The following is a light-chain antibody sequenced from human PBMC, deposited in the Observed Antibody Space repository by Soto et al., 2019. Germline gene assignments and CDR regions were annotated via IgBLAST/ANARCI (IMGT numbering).Light chain of an antibody. CDR1: RSNIGAGYD. CDR3: QSYDDSLSGSGV. V-gene: IGLV1-40*01. J-gene: IGLJ1*01. CDR2: SFN. Sequence: QSVLTQPPSVSGAPGQTVTFSCTGSRSNIGAGYDIHWYQFLPGTAPKLLIYSFNKRPSGIPDRFSGSKSGTSASLAITGLQPEDEADYYCQSYDDSLSGSGVFGTGTKVTVL.